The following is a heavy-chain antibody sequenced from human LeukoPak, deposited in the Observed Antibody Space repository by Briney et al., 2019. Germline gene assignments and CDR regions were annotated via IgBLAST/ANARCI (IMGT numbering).Heavy chain of an antibody. CDR3: ARDNTPYYYGSGSYLYFDY. CDR1: GFTFSSYG. V-gene: IGHV3-21*01. D-gene: IGHD3-10*01. CDR2: ISSSSSYI. J-gene: IGHJ4*02. Sequence: GGSLRLSCAASGFTFSSYGMNWVRQAPGKGLEWVSSISSSSSYIYYADSVKGRFTISRDNAKNSLYLQMNSLRAEDTAVYYCARDNTPYYYGSGSYLYFDYWGQGTLVAVSS.